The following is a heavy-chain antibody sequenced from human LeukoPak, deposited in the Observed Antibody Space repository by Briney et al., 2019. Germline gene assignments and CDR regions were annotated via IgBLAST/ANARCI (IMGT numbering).Heavy chain of an antibody. D-gene: IGHD2-2*01. CDR3: ARVRSFCSSTSCYPSYYFDY. J-gene: IGHJ4*02. CDR1: GYTFTGYY. CDR2: INPNSGGT. V-gene: IGHV1-2*02. Sequence: ASVKVSCKASGYTFTGYYMHWGRQGPGQGLEWVGWINPNSGGTNYAQKYQGRVNMTRDTSISTDYMELSRLRSDDTAVYYCARVRSFCSSTSCYPSYYFDYWGQGTLVTVSS.